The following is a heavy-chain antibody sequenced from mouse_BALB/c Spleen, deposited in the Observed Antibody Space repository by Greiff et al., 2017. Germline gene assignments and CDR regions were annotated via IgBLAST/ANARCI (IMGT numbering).Heavy chain of an antibody. CDR3: ARQRGYGNFAWFAY. CDR2: ISSGSSTI. J-gene: IGHJ3*01. D-gene: IGHD2-1*01. CDR1: GFTFSSFG. Sequence: EVQVVESGGGLVQPGGSRKLSCAASGFTFSSFGMHWVRQAPEKGLEWVAYISSGSSTIYYADTVKGRFTISRDNPKNTLFLQMTSLRSEDTAMYYCARQRGYGNFAWFAYWGQGTLVTVSA. V-gene: IGHV5-17*02.